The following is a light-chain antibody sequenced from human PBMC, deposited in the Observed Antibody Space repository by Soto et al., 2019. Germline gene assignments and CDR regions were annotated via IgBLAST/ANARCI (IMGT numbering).Light chain of an antibody. Sequence: QSVLTQPPSVSGAPGQTVTISCTGSRSNIGAGYDVHWYQQLPGTAPKVLIYGNNNRPSGVPDRFSGSKSGTSASLAITGLQAEDEADYYCQSYDSSMSGLDVVFGGGTKVTVL. CDR2: GNN. CDR3: QSYDSSMSGLDVV. J-gene: IGLJ2*01. V-gene: IGLV1-40*01. CDR1: RSNIGAGYD.